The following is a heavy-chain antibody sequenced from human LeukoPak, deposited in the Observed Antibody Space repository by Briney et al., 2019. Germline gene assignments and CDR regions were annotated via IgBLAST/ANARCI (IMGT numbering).Heavy chain of an antibody. CDR1: GFTIGSYW. CDR2: VSPDGSST. V-gene: IGHV3-74*01. CDR3: ARRLTGSSGFYYFDY. D-gene: IGHD6-19*01. Sequence: PGGTLRLPCAASGFTIGSYWMYWVRQAPGKGLLWVSRVSPDGSSTHYADSVKGRFTISRDNAKNTLYLQMNSLRAEDTAVYYCARRLTGSSGFYYFDYWGQGTLVTVSS. J-gene: IGHJ4*02.